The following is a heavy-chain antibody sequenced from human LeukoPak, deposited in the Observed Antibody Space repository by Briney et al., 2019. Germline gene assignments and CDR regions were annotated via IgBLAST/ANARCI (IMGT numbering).Heavy chain of an antibody. Sequence: GGSLRLSCAASGFTFSSYAMSWVRQAPGKGLEWVSAISGSGGSTYYADSVEGRFTISRDNSKNTLYLQMNGLRAEDTAVYYCAKKATSQLFGGPDYWGQGTLVTVSS. CDR2: ISGSGGST. V-gene: IGHV3-23*01. CDR3: AKKATSQLFGGPDY. J-gene: IGHJ4*02. CDR1: GFTFSSYA. D-gene: IGHD1-26*01.